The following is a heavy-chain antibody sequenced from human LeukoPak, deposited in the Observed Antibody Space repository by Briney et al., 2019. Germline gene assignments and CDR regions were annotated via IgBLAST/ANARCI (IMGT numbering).Heavy chain of an antibody. J-gene: IGHJ4*02. V-gene: IGHV3-23*03. CDR2: IYAGSNT. Sequence: SGGSLRLSCAASGFSFSSYAMSWVRQAPGKGLEWVSSIYAGSNTYYADSVKGRFTISRDNSKNTLYLRMNSLRADDTAVYYCTQPGGPIAIPPPNWGQGPLVPVS. CDR1: GFSFSSYA. CDR3: TQPGGPIAIPPPN. D-gene: IGHD2-2*02.